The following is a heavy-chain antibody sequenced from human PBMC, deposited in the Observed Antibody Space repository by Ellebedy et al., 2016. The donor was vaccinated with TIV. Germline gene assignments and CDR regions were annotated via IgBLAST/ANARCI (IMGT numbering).Heavy chain of an antibody. V-gene: IGHV3-30*03. J-gene: IGHJ4*02. CDR2: ISYDGGKV. CDR1: GFTFRSNG. D-gene: IGHD7-27*01. CDR3: ADGDYDY. Sequence: GESLKISCAASGFTFRSNGMHWVRQAPGKGLEWVVVISYDGGKVYYADSVKGRFTISRDNSKNTLYLQMNSLRVEDTAVYYCADGDYDYWGQGTLVTVSA.